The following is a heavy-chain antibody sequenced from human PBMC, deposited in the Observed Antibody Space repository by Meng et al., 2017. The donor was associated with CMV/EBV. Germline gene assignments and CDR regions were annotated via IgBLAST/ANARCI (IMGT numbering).Heavy chain of an antibody. D-gene: IGHD6-6*01. CDR3: AIAARPHWDYFDY. J-gene: IGHJ4*02. V-gene: IGHV1-69*01. Sequence: CKASGGTFSSYAISWVRQAPGQGLEWMGGIIPIFGTANYAQKFQGRVTITADEPTSTAYMELSSLRSEDTAVYYCAIAARPHWDYFDYWGQGTLVTVSS. CDR2: IIPIFGTA. CDR1: GGTFSSYA.